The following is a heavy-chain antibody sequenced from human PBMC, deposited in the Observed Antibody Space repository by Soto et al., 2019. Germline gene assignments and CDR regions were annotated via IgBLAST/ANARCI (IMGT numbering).Heavy chain of an antibody. CDR3: AKSTPSIEARYFDS. V-gene: IGHV3-7*03. CDR2: IKKDGSEK. J-gene: IGHJ4*01. D-gene: IGHD6-6*01. CDR1: GFTFSPNW. Sequence: GGSLRLSCAASGFTFSPNWMGWVGQAPGKGLEWVASIKKDGSEKNYVDSVKGRFTISRDDAKNSLYLQMNSLGAEDTAVYYCAKSTPSIEARYFDSWGHGTLVTVSS.